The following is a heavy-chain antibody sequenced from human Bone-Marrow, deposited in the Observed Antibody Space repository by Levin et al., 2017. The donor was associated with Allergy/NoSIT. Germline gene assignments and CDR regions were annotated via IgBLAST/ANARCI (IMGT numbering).Heavy chain of an antibody. CDR1: GFTFSSYS. Sequence: GGSLRLSCATSGFTFSSYSMNWVRQAPGKGLEWVSYINSSSCTIYYADSVKGRFTISRDNAKKSLYLLMSSLRVEDTAVYYCVRGLSDYWGQGTLVTVSS. CDR2: INSSSCTI. V-gene: IGHV3-48*04. J-gene: IGHJ4*02. CDR3: VRGLSDY.